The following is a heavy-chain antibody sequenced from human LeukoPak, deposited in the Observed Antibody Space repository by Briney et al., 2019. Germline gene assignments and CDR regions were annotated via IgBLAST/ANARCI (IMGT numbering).Heavy chain of an antibody. CDR3: ARSGSYYDDAFDI. J-gene: IGHJ3*02. V-gene: IGHV3-11*04. CDR1: GFNFRDFY. D-gene: IGHD1-26*01. CDR2: ISSTSSTI. Sequence: GGSLTLSCAGSGFNFRDFYMSWIRQAPGKGLEWLSYISSTSSTIYYADSVRGRFTISRDNAKNSLYLQMDSLRAEDTAVYYCARSGSYYDDAFDIWGQGTMVTVSS.